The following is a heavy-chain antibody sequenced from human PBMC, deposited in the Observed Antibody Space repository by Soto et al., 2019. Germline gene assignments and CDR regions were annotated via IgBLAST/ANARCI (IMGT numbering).Heavy chain of an antibody. Sequence: QVQLVQSGAEVKKPGASVKVSCQASGYTVTGYYIHWVRQAPGQGREWMGWINPNSGRTNYTQKFQGRVTMTRYTSFSTAYMKLSRLRSDDTAVYYCARRAIFGGVIIGSSCWFDPWGHGTLVTVSS. V-gene: IGHV1-2*02. D-gene: IGHD3-3*02. CDR1: GYTVTGYY. CDR3: ARRAIFGGVIIGSSCWFDP. J-gene: IGHJ5*02. CDR2: INPNSGRT.